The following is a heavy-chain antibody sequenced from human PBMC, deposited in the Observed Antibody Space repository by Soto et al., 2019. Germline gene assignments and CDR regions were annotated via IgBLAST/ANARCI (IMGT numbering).Heavy chain of an antibody. Sequence: GESLKISCKGSGYMFTTRCIAWVRQKPGKGLELMGVIFPADSDVRYSPSFQGQVTISADKSVDTAYLQWNSLKASDTAIYYCARRLNWNCDYWGQGTQVTVSS. CDR2: IFPADSDV. V-gene: IGHV5-51*01. J-gene: IGHJ4*02. CDR3: ARRLNWNCDY. CDR1: GYMFTTRC. D-gene: IGHD1-7*01.